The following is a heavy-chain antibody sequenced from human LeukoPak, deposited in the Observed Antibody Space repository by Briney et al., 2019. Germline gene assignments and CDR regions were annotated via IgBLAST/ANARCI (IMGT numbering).Heavy chain of an antibody. Sequence: SGTLSLTCAVSGGSISTSNWWSWVRQPPGKGLEWIGEIYHSGSTNYNPSLKSRVTISVDKSKNQFSLKLSSVTAADTAVYYCARKTYDSSGLIPHPGVFDIWGQGTMVTVSS. J-gene: IGHJ3*02. D-gene: IGHD3-22*01. CDR3: ARKTYDSSGLIPHPGVFDI. V-gene: IGHV4-4*02. CDR1: GGSISTSNW. CDR2: IYHSGST.